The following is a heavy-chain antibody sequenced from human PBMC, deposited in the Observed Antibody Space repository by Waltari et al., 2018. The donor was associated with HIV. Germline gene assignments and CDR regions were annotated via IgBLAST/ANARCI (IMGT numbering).Heavy chain of an antibody. D-gene: IGHD3-10*02. J-gene: IGHJ4*02. V-gene: IGHV2-70*01. Sequence: QVTLRESGPALVNPTQTLTLTCTFAGFSLSTTGMCVSWIRQPPGKPLEWLALIDWADDKYYSTSLRSRLTISKDTTKNQVVLKVTNLDPLDTATYYCARVKYFYVSREYFFDYWGQGILVTVSS. CDR3: ARVKYFYVSREYFFDY. CDR1: GFSLSTTGMC. CDR2: IDWADDK.